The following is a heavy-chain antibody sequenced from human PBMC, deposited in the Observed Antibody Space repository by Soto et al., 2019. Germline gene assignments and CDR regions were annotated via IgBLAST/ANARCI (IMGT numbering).Heavy chain of an antibody. CDR1: GFTFSSYS. J-gene: IGHJ6*02. V-gene: IGHV3-21*01. D-gene: IGHD3-10*01. CDR2: ISSSSSYI. Sequence: PGGSLRLSCAASGFTFSSYSMNWVRQAPGKGLEWVSSISSSSSYIYYADSVKGRFTISRDNAKNSLYLQMNSLRAEDTAVYYCARGDPLWSKGIYYYGMDVWGQGTTVTVSS. CDR3: ARGDPLWSKGIYYYGMDV.